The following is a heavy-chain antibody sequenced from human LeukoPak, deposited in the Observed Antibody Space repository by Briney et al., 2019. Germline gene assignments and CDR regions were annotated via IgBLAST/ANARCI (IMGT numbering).Heavy chain of an antibody. Sequence: GGSLRLSCAASGFTFSSNWMSWVRQAPGQGLAWVSRINSDGSSTAYADSVKGRFTISRDNAKNTLYLHMNSLRAEDTAVYYCAIVLVCPKCHFYTWGQGAPGTVS. CDR3: AIVLVCPKCHFYT. V-gene: IGHV3-74*03. CDR1: GFTFSSNW. J-gene: IGHJ4*02. CDR2: INSDGSST. D-gene: IGHD1-26*01.